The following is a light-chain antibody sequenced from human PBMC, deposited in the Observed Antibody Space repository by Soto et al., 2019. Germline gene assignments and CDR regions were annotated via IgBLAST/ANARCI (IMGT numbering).Light chain of an antibody. CDR3: QQYNTYSFT. CDR1: QTISNW. CDR2: KAS. V-gene: IGKV1-5*03. J-gene: IGKJ3*01. Sequence: DIQMTQSPSTLSASVGDRVTITCRASQTISNWLAWYQQKPGKAPKLLIYKASSLDSGVPSRFSGSGSGTEFTLTISSLQPDDFATYYCQQYNTYSFTFGPGTKVDIK.